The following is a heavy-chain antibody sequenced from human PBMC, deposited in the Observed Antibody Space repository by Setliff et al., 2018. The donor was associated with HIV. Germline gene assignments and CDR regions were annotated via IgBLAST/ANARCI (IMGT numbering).Heavy chain of an antibody. J-gene: IGHJ5*02. CDR3: ARDHVFGSRTGFDP. CDR2: IFYSGRT. Sequence: ETLSLTCTVSGGSIDSTDYYWGWIRQPPGKGLEWIGSIFYSGRTTYNPSLRSRVTISVDTSKNQFSLSLTSVTAAHTAVYFCARDHVFGSRTGFDPWGPGILVNVSS. CDR1: GGSIDSTDYY. V-gene: IGHV4-39*07. D-gene: IGHD3-10*01.